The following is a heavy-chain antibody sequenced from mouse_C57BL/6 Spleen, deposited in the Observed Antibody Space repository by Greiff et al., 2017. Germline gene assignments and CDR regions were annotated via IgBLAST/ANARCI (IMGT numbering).Heavy chain of an antibody. CDR2: IDPSDSYT. CDR1: GYTFTSYW. V-gene: IGHV1-50*01. Sequence: VQLQQPGAELVKPGASVKLSCKASGYTFTSYWMQWVKQRPGQGLEWIGEIDPSDSYTNYNQKFKGKATLTVDTSSSTAYMQLSSLTFEDSAVYYCARGGAGLDYWGQGTTLTVSS. CDR3: ARGGAGLDY. J-gene: IGHJ2*01.